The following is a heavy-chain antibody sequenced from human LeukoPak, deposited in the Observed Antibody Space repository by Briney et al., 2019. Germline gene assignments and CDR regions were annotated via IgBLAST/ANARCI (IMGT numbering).Heavy chain of an antibody. CDR2: IYTGGST. Sequence: SETLSLTCTVSGGSIGTYYWSWVRQSAGRGLEWIGRIYTGGSTNYNPSLKSRVTMSIYTSKNQFSLILCSVTAADTAVYYCARAPTTYCLTTSCQPYFDYWGQGTLVTVSS. CDR3: ARAPTTYCLTTSCQPYFDY. J-gene: IGHJ4*02. CDR1: GGSIGTYY. D-gene: IGHD2-2*01. V-gene: IGHV4-4*07.